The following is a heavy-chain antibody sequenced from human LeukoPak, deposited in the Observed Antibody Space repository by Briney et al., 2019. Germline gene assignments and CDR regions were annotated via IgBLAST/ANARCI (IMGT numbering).Heavy chain of an antibody. CDR3: ASPLFQGGYDWESGFDY. J-gene: IGHJ4*02. Sequence: PGGSLRLSCAASGFTFSSYAMHWVRQAPGKGLEWVAVISYDGSNKYYADSVKGRFTISRDNSKNTLYLQMNSLRAEDTAVYYCASPLFQGGYDWESGFDYWGQGTRVTVSS. D-gene: IGHD5-12*01. V-gene: IGHV3-30*04. CDR1: GFTFSSYA. CDR2: ISYDGSNK.